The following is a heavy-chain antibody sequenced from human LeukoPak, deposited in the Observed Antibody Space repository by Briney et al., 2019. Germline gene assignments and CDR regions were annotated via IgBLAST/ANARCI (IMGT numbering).Heavy chain of an antibody. J-gene: IGHJ5*02. Sequence: GGSLRLSCAASGFAFSTYWMHWVRQAPGKGLVWVSRINSGGDSITYADSVKGRFTISRDNSKNTLYLQMNTLGAEDTAIYYCAKTDVGNTGWYISNWFDPWGQGTLVTVSS. CDR2: INSGGDSI. CDR1: GFAFSTYW. D-gene: IGHD6-19*01. V-gene: IGHV3-74*03. CDR3: AKTDVGNTGWYISNWFDP.